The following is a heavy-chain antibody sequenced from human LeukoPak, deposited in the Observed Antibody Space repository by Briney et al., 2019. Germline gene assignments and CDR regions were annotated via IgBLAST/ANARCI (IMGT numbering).Heavy chain of an antibody. CDR2: FHPKDADM. J-gene: IGHJ4*02. CDR1: GYTVTEVA. V-gene: IGHV1-24*01. D-gene: IGHD3-16*01. CDR3: AEGELYYFDY. Sequence: GASVKVSCKVSGYTVTEVAIHWVRQTPGEGLEWTGGFHPKDADMIYAQKFQGRVTMTEDTSTDTAYMELSSLRSEDTAVYYCAEGELYYFDYWGQGTLVTVSS.